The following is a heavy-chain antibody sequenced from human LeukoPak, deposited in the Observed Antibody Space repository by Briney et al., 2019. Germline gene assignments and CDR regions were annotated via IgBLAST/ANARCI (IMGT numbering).Heavy chain of an antibody. CDR2: FDPEDGET. Sequence: GASVTVSCKVSGYTLTELSMHWVRQAPGKGLEWMGGFDPEDGETIYAQKFQGRVTMTEDTSTDTAYMELSSLRSEDTAVYYCATDLNTMVRGVIIPPPYWGQGTTVTVSS. CDR3: ATDLNTMVRGVIIPPPY. V-gene: IGHV1-24*01. D-gene: IGHD3-10*01. CDR1: GYTLTELS. J-gene: IGHJ6*02.